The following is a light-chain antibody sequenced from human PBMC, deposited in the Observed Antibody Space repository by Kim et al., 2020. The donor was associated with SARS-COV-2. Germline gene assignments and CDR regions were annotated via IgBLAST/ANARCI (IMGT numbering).Light chain of an antibody. CDR3: QQYYTDPYT. V-gene: IGKV1-5*03. Sequence: DIQMTQSPSTLSASVGDRVTITCRASQSLNSWVAWYQQKPGKAPDLLIYSTSTLQSGVPSRFSGSRSGTEFTLTISSLQPHDFATYYCQQYYTDPYTFGQGTKLEIK. J-gene: IGKJ2*01. CDR2: STS. CDR1: QSLNSW.